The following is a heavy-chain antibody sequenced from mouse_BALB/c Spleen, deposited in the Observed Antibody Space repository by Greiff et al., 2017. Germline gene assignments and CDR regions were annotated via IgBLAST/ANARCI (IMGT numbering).Heavy chain of an antibody. V-gene: IGHV5-17*02. J-gene: IGHJ3*01. CDR1: GFTFSSFG. D-gene: IGHD2-12*01. Sequence: EVQLVESGGGLVQPGGSRKLSCAASGFTFSSFGMHWVRQAPEKGLEWVAYISSGSSTIYYADTVKGRFTISRDNPKNTLFLQMTSLRSEDTAMYYCADDGFAYWGQGTLVTVSA. CDR2: ISSGSSTI. CDR3: ADDGFAY.